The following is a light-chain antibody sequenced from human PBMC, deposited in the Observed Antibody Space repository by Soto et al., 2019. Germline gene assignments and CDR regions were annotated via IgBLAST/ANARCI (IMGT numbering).Light chain of an antibody. Sequence: EIVLTQSPGTLSLSPGERATLSCRASQTISSNSLAWYQQKPGQAPRLLMYGASSRATGIPDRFSGSGSGTDFTLTISRLEPEDFAVYFCQQYGPLVWTFGQGTKVEIK. CDR1: QTISSNS. V-gene: IGKV3-20*01. CDR3: QQYGPLVWT. J-gene: IGKJ1*01. CDR2: GAS.